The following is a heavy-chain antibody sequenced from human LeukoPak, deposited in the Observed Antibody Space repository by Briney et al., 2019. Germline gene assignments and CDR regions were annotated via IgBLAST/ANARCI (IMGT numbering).Heavy chain of an antibody. J-gene: IGHJ3*02. Sequence: GASVKVSCKASGYTFTSYYMHWVRQAPGQGLEWMGIINPSGGSTSYAQKFQGRVTMTRDMSTSTVYMELSSLRSEDTAVYYCARDFWGESGYPDVFDIWGQGTMVTVSS. CDR2: INPSGGST. CDR1: GYTFTSYY. CDR3: ARDFWGESGYPDVFDI. V-gene: IGHV1-46*01. D-gene: IGHD3-3*01.